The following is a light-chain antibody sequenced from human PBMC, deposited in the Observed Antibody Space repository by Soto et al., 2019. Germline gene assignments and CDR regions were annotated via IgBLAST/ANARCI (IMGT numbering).Light chain of an antibody. J-gene: IGKJ4*01. CDR1: QSFSSTY. CDR3: QQYVSSLT. V-gene: IGKV3-20*01. CDR2: GAS. Sequence: EIVLTQSPGTLSLSPGERATLSCRASQSFSSTYLAWYQQKPGQAPRLLIYGASSRATGIPDRFSGSGSGTEFTLTISRLEPEDFAVYYCQQYVSSLTFGGGTKVDI.